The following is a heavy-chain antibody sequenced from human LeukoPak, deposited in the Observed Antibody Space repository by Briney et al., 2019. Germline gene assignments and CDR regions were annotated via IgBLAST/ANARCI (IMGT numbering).Heavy chain of an antibody. V-gene: IGHV3-74*01. CDR2: TNSDGSST. D-gene: IGHD2-15*01. Sequence: GGSLRLSCAASGFTFSSYAMSWVRQAPGKGPVWVSRTNSDGSSTSYADSVKGRFTISRDNAKNTLYLQMNSLRAEDTALYYCVRDGGNWFDPWGQGTLVTVSS. CDR1: GFTFSSYA. CDR3: VRDGGNWFDP. J-gene: IGHJ5*02.